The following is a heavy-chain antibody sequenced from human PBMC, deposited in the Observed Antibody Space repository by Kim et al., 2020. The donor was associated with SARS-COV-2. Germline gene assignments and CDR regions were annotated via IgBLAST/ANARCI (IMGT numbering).Heavy chain of an antibody. V-gene: IGHV4-34*01. CDR3: ASRAYCGGDCYRTGFDP. J-gene: IGHJ5*02. Sequence: LKSRVTISVDTSKNQFSLKLSSVTAADTAVYYCASRAYCGGDCYRTGFDPWGQGTLVTVSS. D-gene: IGHD2-21*02.